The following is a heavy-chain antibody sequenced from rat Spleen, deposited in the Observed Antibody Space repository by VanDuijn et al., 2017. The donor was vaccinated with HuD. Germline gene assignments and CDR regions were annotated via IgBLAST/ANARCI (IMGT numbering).Heavy chain of an antibody. J-gene: IGHJ2*01. D-gene: IGHD1-7*01. V-gene: IGHV5S10*01. Sequence: EVQLVESGGGLVQPGRSLKLSCAVSGFTFSDYYMAWVRQAPTKGLEWVATINYDGRNIYYRDSVKGRFTISRDNAKSTLYLQMNSLRSEDTATYYCARHYSYYGYTYFDYWGQGVMVTVSS. CDR2: INYDGRNI. CDR1: GFTFSDYY. CDR3: ARHYSYYGYTYFDY.